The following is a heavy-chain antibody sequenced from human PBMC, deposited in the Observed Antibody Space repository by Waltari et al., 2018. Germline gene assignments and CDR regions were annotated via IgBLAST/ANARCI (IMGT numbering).Heavy chain of an antibody. CDR2: IKQDGSEK. V-gene: IGHV3-7*01. D-gene: IGHD1-7*01. CDR1: GFTFSSYW. J-gene: IGHJ4*02. Sequence: EVQLVESGGGLVQPGGSLRLSCAASGFTFSSYWMSWVRRAPGKGLEWVANIKQDGSEKYYVDSVKGRFTISRDNAKNSLYLQMNSLRAEDTAVYYCARGKPSVVTGTTHYWGQGTLVTVSS. CDR3: ARGKPSVVTGTTHY.